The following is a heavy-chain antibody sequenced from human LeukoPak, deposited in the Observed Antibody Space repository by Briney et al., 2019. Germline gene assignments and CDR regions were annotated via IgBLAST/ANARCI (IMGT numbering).Heavy chain of an antibody. V-gene: IGHV3-23*01. Sequence: GVSLRLSCAASGFTFSSYAMSWVRQAPGKGLEWVSAISGSGGSTYYADSVKGRFTISRDNSKNTLYLQMNSLRAEDTAVYYCAKDRRYYDFWSGYVFDYWGQGTLVTVSS. CDR2: ISGSGGST. J-gene: IGHJ4*02. CDR1: GFTFSSYA. CDR3: AKDRRYYDFWSGYVFDY. D-gene: IGHD3-3*01.